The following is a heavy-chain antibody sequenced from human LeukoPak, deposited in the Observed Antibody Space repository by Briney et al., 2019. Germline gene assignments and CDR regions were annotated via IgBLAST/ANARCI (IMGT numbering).Heavy chain of an antibody. CDR1: GGSISSGDYY. CDR3: ATGVDTAMVQFDY. Sequence: SQTLSLTCTVSGGSISSGDYYWSWIRQPPGKGLEWIGYIYYSGSTYYNPSPKSRVTISVDTSKNQFSLKLSSVTAADTAVYYCATGVDTAMVQFDYWGQGTLVTVSS. V-gene: IGHV4-30-4*01. D-gene: IGHD5-18*01. J-gene: IGHJ4*02. CDR2: IYYSGST.